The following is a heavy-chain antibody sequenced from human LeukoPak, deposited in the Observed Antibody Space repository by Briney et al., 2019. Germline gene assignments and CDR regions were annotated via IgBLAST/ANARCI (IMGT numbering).Heavy chain of an antibody. CDR2: IKNDGRER. V-gene: IGHV3-7*04. Sequence: GGSLRLSCAASGFTFSSFWMDWGRQAPGKGLEWVANIKNDGRERYYVDSVQGRFTISRDNARNSLYLQMNSLRVEDTALYYCARGWLAARPTTVAVFDYWGQGILVTVSP. D-gene: IGHD6-6*01. CDR1: GFTFSSFW. J-gene: IGHJ4*02. CDR3: ARGWLAARPTTVAVFDY.